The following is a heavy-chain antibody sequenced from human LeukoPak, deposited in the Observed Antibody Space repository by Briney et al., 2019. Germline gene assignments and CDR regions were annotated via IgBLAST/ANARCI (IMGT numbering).Heavy chain of an antibody. CDR2: INPSGGST. CDR1: GYTFTGYY. CDR3: ARARSSVTTVTTPGY. J-gene: IGHJ4*02. D-gene: IGHD4-17*01. V-gene: IGHV1-46*01. Sequence: GASVKVSCKASGYTFTGYYMHWVRQAPGQGLEWMGIINPSGGSTSYAQKFQGRVTMTRDTSTSTVYMELSSLRSEDTAVYYCARARSSVTTVTTPGYWGQGTLVTVSS.